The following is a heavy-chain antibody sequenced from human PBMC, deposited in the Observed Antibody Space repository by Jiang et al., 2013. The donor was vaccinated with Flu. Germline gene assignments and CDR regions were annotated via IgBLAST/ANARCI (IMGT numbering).Heavy chain of an antibody. CDR1: YSFTTYW. CDR2: IYPGDSDT. CDR3: ARQIGDKGPYYYYGMDV. Sequence: YSFTTYWIGWVRTVPGKGLEWMGIIYPGDSDTRYSPSFQGQVTISADKSINTAYLQWSSLKASDTAMYYCARQIGDKGPYYYYGMDVWGQGTTVTVSS. J-gene: IGHJ6*02. D-gene: IGHD3-10*01. V-gene: IGHV5-51*01.